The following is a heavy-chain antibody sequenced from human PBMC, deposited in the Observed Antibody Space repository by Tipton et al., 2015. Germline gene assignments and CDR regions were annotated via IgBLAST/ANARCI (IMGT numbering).Heavy chain of an antibody. D-gene: IGHD5-24*01. J-gene: IGHJ6*02. V-gene: IGHV4-34*01. CDR3: ARDLEHGMDV. CDR2: INHSGST. CDR1: GGSFSGYY. Sequence: TLSLTCAVYGGSFSGYYWNWIRQPPGKGLEWIGEINHSGSTNYNPSLKRRVTISLDTSKNQFSLTLNSVTAADTAVYYCARDLEHGMDVWGQGTMVTVSS.